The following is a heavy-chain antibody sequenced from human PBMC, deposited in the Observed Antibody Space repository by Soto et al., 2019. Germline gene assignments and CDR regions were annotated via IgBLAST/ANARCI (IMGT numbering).Heavy chain of an antibody. V-gene: IGHV1-18*04. Sequence: GAPVKASCKAPGYTFTSYAISGGRQAHGQGLEWMGWISAYNGNTNYAQKLQGRVTMTTDTSTSTAYMELRSLRSDDTAVYYCARVYYDFWSGYGAEYYGMDVWGQGTTVTVSS. D-gene: IGHD3-3*01. CDR3: ARVYYDFWSGYGAEYYGMDV. J-gene: IGHJ6*02. CDR1: GYTFTSYA. CDR2: ISAYNGNT.